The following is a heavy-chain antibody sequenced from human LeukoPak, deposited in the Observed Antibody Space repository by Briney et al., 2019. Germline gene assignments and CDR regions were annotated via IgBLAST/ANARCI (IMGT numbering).Heavy chain of an antibody. CDR2: IYYSGSM. D-gene: IGHD3-10*01. J-gene: IGHJ3*02. V-gene: IGHV4-30-4*01. CDR1: GYSISSGYY. CDR3: ARGGSRRDDAFDI. Sequence: PSETLSLTCTVSGYSISSGYYWSWIRQPPGKGLEWIGYIYYSGSMYYNPSLRSRVSISVDTSKNQFSLKLGSETAADTAFYYCARGGSRRDDAFDIWGQGTMVTVSS.